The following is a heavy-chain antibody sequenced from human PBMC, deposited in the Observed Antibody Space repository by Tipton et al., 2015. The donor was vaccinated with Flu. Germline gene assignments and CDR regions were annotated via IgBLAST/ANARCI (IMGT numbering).Heavy chain of an antibody. Sequence: QLVQSGAEVKKPGASVKVSCKASGYTFTGYYMHWVRQAPGQGLEWMGRINPNSGGTNYAQKFQGRVTMTRDTSISTAYMELSRLRSDDTAVYHCAREDSDGDSSSYYYYHGMDVWGQGTTVTVSS. CDR1: GYTFTGYY. CDR3: AREDSDGDSSSYYYYHGMDV. J-gene: IGHJ6*02. D-gene: IGHD2-21*01. CDR2: INPNSGGT. V-gene: IGHV1-2*06.